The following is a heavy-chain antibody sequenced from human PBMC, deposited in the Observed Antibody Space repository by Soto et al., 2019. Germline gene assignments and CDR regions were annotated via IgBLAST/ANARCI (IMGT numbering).Heavy chain of an antibody. CDR2: ISSSSSTI. Sequence: EVQLVESGGGLVQPGGSLRLSCAASGFTFSSYSMNWVRQAPGKGLEWVSYISSSSSTIYYADSVKGRFTISRDNAKNSLYLQMNSLRDEDTAVYYCARGPIVVVPAAIQFDYWGQGTLVTVSS. CDR1: GFTFSSYS. V-gene: IGHV3-48*02. CDR3: ARGPIVVVPAAIQFDY. D-gene: IGHD2-2*01. J-gene: IGHJ4*02.